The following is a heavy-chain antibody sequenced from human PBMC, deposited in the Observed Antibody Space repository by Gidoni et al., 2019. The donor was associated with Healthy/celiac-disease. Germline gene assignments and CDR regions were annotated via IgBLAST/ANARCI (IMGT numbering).Heavy chain of an antibody. CDR1: GFTFSGYG. J-gene: IGHJ4*02. D-gene: IGHD4-17*01. V-gene: IGHV3-33*01. CDR2: IWYDGSNK. CDR3: ARLTTVTEGGYFDY. Sequence: QVQLVESGGGVVQPGRSLRLSCAASGFTFSGYGMHWVRQAPGKGLEGVAVIWYDGSNKYYADSVKGRFTISRDNSKNTLYLQMNSLRAEDTAVYYCARLTTVTEGGYFDYWGQGTLVTVSS.